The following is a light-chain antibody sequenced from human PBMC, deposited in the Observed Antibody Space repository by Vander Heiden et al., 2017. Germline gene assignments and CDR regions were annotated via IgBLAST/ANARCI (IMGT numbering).Light chain of an antibody. CDR1: QDIDKY. CDR2: DAS. V-gene: IGKV1-33*01. J-gene: IGKJ2*01. Sequence: DIQMTQSPSSLSPSVGDRVTITCQASQDIDKYLNWYQQKPGKAPKLLIYDASNLGTGVPSRFSGGGSGTDFTLTISSLQPEDIATYYCQRSDDFPHTFGQGTRVEI. CDR3: QRSDDFPHT.